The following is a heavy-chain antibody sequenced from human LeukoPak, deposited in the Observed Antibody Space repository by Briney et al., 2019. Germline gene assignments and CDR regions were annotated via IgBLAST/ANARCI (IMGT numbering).Heavy chain of an antibody. CDR2: FDPEDGET. D-gene: IGHD3-22*01. V-gene: IGHV1-24*01. J-gene: IGHJ6*03. Sequence: ASVKVSCKVSGYTLTELSMHWVRQAPGKGLEWMGGFDPEDGETIYAQKFQGRVTMTEDTSTDTAYMELSSLRSEDTAVYYCARAIRYYYDSSGYSTNYYYYYYMDVWGKGTTVTVSS. CDR1: GYTLTELS. CDR3: ARAIRYYYDSSGYSTNYYYYYYMDV.